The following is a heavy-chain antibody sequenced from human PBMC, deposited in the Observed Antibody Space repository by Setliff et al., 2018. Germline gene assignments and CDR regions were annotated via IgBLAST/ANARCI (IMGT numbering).Heavy chain of an antibody. D-gene: IGHD1-1*01. Sequence: LTCTVSGGSISSGSYYWTWIRQPAGKGLEWIGRIYVGGSANYNPSLKSRVTISVDTSKNQFSLKLSSVTAADTAVYYCARANKKLDYYYYYYMDVWGKGTTVTVSS. CDR2: IYVGGSA. V-gene: IGHV4-61*02. CDR1: GGSISSGSYY. J-gene: IGHJ6*03. CDR3: ARANKKLDYYYYYYMDV.